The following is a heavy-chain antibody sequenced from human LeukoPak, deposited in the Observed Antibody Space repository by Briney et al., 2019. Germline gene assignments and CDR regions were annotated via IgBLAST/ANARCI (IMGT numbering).Heavy chain of an antibody. CDR2: ISGSGGST. Sequence: MSWVGQAPGTGLEWVSAISGSGGSTYYADSVKGRFTISRDNSKDTLYLQMNSLRAEDTAVYYCAKLWGSGDYWGQGTLVTVSS. D-gene: IGHD2-21*01. CDR3: AKLWGSGDY. V-gene: IGHV3-23*01. J-gene: IGHJ4*02.